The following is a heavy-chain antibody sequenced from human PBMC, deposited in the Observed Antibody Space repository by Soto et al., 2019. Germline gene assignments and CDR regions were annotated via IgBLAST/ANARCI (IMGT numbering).Heavy chain of an antibody. CDR2: IYWDDDE. CDR1: GFSLTTDGVG. D-gene: IGHD3-10*01. J-gene: IGHJ4*02. V-gene: IGHV2-5*02. CDR3: ANSRKLITEDAHVGDFDY. Sequence: QITLKESGPTLVRPTQTLTLTCSFSGFSLTTDGVGVGWVRQPPGEALEWLALIYWDDDERYSPSLKTSLTITKDPTKHQVVHIMTNMDPVDTATYSCANSRKLITEDAHVGDFDYWGQGTLVTVSS.